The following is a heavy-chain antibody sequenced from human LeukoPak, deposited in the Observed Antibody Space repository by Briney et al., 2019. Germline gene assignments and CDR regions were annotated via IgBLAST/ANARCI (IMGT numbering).Heavy chain of an antibody. Sequence: QPGESLRLSCAGSGFIFNNYAMHWVRQPPGKGLEWVSGISWNSGSIDYADSVKGRFTISRDNAKNSLYLQMNSLRVEDTAFYYCAKDNRRHYTSGPNPDSLHWGQGALVTVSS. CDR3: AKDNRRHYTSGPNPDSLH. D-gene: IGHD6-19*01. CDR1: GFIFNNYA. J-gene: IGHJ4*02. V-gene: IGHV3-9*01. CDR2: ISWNSGSI.